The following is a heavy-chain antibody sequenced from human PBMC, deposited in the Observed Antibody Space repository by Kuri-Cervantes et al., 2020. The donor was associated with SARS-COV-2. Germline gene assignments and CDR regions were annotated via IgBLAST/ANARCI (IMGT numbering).Heavy chain of an antibody. V-gene: IGHV3-21*01. J-gene: IGHJ4*02. Sequence: GGSLRLSCAASGFSFCSYGMSWVRQAPGKGLGWVASIDSSSYYIYHADSVKGRLTISRDNAKTSVYLQMNSLKAEDTAVYYCAREEGGELGEAFDYWGQGALVTVSS. CDR2: IDSSSYYI. CDR3: AREEGGELGEAFDY. CDR1: GFSFCSYG. D-gene: IGHD7-27*01.